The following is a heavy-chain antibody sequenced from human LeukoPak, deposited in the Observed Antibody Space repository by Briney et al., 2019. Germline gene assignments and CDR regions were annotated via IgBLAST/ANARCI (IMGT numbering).Heavy chain of an antibody. D-gene: IGHD6-19*01. V-gene: IGHV1-2*04. CDR2: INPNSGGT. CDR1: GYTITGYY. Sequence: ASVKVSCKASGYTITGYYMHWVRQAPGQGLEWMGRINPNSGGTNYAQKFQGWVTLTRDTSISTAYMELTRLKSDDTAVYYCARGWDAWRKVTVAGAPLTDFDYWGQGTLVTVSS. CDR3: ARGWDAWRKVTVAGAPLTDFDY. J-gene: IGHJ4*02.